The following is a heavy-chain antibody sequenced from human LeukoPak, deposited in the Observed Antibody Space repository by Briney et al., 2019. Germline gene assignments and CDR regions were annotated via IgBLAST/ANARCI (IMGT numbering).Heavy chain of an antibody. CDR2: IRYDGSNK. J-gene: IGHJ4*02. CDR3: AKAIHSSSSGVVDY. D-gene: IGHD6-6*01. CDR1: GFTFSNYA. Sequence: GGSLRLSCAASGFTFSNYAMHWVCQAPGKGLEWVTFIRYDGSNKYYAESAKGRFTISRDNSKNTLYLQMSSLRAEDTAVYYCAKAIHSSSSGVVDYWGQGTLVTVSS. V-gene: IGHV3-30*02.